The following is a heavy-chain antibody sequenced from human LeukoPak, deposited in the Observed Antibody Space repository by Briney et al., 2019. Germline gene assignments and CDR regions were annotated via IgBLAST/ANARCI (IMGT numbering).Heavy chain of an antibody. Sequence: PSETLSLTCTVSGGSSSSSYWSWIRQPPGKGLEWIEYIHNTGSTNYNPSLKSRVTMSVDMSKNQFSLNLTSVTAADKAVYYCARGHGYTYGNGGIDYWSQGTLVTVSS. CDR2: IHNTGST. V-gene: IGHV4-59*08. J-gene: IGHJ4*02. CDR1: GGSSSSSY. CDR3: ARGHGYTYGNGGIDY. D-gene: IGHD5-18*01.